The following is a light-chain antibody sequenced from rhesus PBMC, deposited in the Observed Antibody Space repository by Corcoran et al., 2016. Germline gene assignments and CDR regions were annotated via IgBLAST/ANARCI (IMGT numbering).Light chain of an antibody. Sequence: DIVMTQTPLSLPITPGEPASISCRSSQSLLHTNGNTYLHWYLQKPGQSPQLLIFGGSNSASGVPDRFSGRGSGTDFTLKISKMEAEDVGVYYCVQAIAFPYSFGQGTKVEIK. CDR1: QSLLHTNGNTY. CDR3: VQAIAFPYS. V-gene: IGKV2-72*01. J-gene: IGKJ2*01. CDR2: GGS.